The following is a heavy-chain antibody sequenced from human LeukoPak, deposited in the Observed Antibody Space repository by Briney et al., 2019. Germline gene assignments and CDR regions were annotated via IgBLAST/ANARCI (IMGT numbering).Heavy chain of an antibody. V-gene: IGHV4-34*01. CDR1: GGSFSGYY. CDR2: INHSGST. CDR3: ARSGGCSSTSCYQYNWFDP. D-gene: IGHD2-2*01. Sequence: PSETLSLTCAVYGGSFSGYYWSWIRQPPGKGLEWIGEINHSGSTNYNPSLKSRVTMSVDTSKNQFSLKLSSVTAADTAVYYCARSGGCSSTSCYQYNWFDPWGQGTLVTVSS. J-gene: IGHJ5*02.